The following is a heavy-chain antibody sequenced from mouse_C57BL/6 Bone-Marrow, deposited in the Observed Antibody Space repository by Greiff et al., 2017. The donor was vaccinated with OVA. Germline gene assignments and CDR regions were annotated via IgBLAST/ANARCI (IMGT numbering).Heavy chain of an antibody. V-gene: IGHV5-6*01. D-gene: IGHD2-2*01. CDR1: GFTFSSYG. CDR3: ARQGEGYDLLYAMDY. CDR2: ISSGGSYT. J-gene: IGHJ4*01. Sequence: EVQLVESGGDLVKPGGSLKLSCAASGFTFSSYGMSWVRQTPDKRLEWVATISSGGSYTYYPDSVKGRFTISRDNAKNTLYLQMSSLKSEDTAMYYCARQGEGYDLLYAMDYWGQGTSVTVSS.